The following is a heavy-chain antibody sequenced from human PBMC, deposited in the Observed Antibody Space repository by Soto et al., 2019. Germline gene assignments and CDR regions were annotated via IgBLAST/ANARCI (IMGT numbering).Heavy chain of an antibody. Sequence: PSETLSLTCTVSGGSISSSSYYWGWIRQPPGKGLEWIGSIYYSGSTYYNPSLKSRVTISVDTSKNQFSLKLSSVTAADTAVYYCARHLPRIAVAGVFDYWGQGTLVTVSS. V-gene: IGHV4-39*01. J-gene: IGHJ4*02. CDR3: ARHLPRIAVAGVFDY. CDR1: GGSISSSSYY. D-gene: IGHD6-19*01. CDR2: IYYSGST.